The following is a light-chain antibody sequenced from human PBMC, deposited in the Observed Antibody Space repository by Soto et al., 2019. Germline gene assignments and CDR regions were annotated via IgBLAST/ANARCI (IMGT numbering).Light chain of an antibody. V-gene: IGKV3-11*01. CDR3: HHRSKWPPEDT. CDR2: DAS. CDR1: QPINTY. J-gene: IGKJ2*01. Sequence: EVLLTQSPSTLSFTPGDSATLSCRASQPINTYLGWYQQKSGQSPRLLIYDASNTATEIPSRFSASGFGTDFTLTIISLKPEDFETYVCHHRSKWPPEDTFGQGTKLEI.